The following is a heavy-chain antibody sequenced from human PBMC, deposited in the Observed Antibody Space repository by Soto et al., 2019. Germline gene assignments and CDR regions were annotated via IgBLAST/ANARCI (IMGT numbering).Heavy chain of an antibody. CDR2: ISGYNGNT. CDR1: GYTFSNYG. CDR3: SRFIMVGGWFDPNYYHGMDV. V-gene: IGHV1-18*01. J-gene: IGHJ6*02. D-gene: IGHD6-19*01. Sequence: QVQLVQSGAEVKKPGASVTVSCKTSGYTFSNYGINWVQQAPGQGLEWMGWISGYNGNTNYAQTVPGRGTPTSDTSTRTVDMELRSLTSDDTAIYYCSRFIMVGGWFDPNYYHGMDVWGQGTTVTVSS.